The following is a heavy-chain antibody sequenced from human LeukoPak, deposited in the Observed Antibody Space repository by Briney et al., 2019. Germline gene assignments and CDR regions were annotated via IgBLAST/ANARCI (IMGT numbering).Heavy chain of an antibody. Sequence: PSETLSLTCNVSGDAVINNHYYWGWIRQSPGKGLECIANIFYSGALFSRGDTYYNPSLKSRVTISVDTSKNQFSLKVRSVTAADTAVYYCASWRGYRGYDYGFDYWGQGTLVTVSS. V-gene: IGHV4-39*07. CDR3: ASWRGYRGYDYGFDY. CDR2: IFYSGALFSRGDT. D-gene: IGHD5-12*01. CDR1: GDAVINNHYY. J-gene: IGHJ4*02.